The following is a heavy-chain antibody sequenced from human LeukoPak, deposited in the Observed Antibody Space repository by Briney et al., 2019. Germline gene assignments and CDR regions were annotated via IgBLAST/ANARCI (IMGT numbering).Heavy chain of an antibody. Sequence: GGSLRLSCAASGFTSDDHAMHWVRQAPGKGLEWVSLISGDTYYADSVKGRFTISRDNSKNSLYLRMNRLRTDDTALYYCASQTKYYYGSGSYWGAFDIWGQGTMVTVSS. V-gene: IGHV3-43*02. CDR1: GFTSDDHA. J-gene: IGHJ3*02. CDR2: ISGDT. D-gene: IGHD3-10*01. CDR3: ASQTKYYYGSGSYWGAFDI.